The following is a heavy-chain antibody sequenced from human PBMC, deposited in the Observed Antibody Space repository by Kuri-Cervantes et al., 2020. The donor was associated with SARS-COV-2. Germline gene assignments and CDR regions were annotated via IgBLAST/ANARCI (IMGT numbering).Heavy chain of an antibody. V-gene: IGHV1-69*10. J-gene: IGHJ4*02. CDR1: GGTFSSAI. CDR3: ARDLVSGYYGSGSSGFDY. CDR2: IMPALGMP. Sequence: SVKVSCKASGGTFSSAIISWVRQAPGQGLEWMGGIMPALGMPNYAQKFRGRVTLTADTSTATAYLELSGLKSEDTAVYYCARDLVSGYYGSGSSGFDYWGQGTLVTVSS. D-gene: IGHD3-10*01.